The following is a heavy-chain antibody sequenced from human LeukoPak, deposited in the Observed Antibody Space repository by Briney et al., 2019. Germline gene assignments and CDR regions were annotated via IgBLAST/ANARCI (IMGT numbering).Heavy chain of an antibody. V-gene: IGHV4-59*01. J-gene: IGHJ4*02. CDR1: GGSISSYY. Sequence: SETLSLTCTVSGGSISSYYWSWIRQPPGKGLEWIGYIYYSGSTNYNPSLKSRVTISVDTSKNQFSLKLSSVTAADTAVYYCARVSPSGGSDYWGQGTLVTVSS. CDR3: ARVSPSGGSDY. CDR2: IYYSGST. D-gene: IGHD1-14*01.